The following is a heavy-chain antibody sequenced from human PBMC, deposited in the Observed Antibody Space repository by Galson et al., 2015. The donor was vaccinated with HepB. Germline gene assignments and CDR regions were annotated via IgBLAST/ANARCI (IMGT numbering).Heavy chain of an antibody. CDR3: AKDSTPATVVTPWDY. D-gene: IGHD4-23*01. J-gene: IGHJ4*02. Sequence: SLRLSCAASGFTFSSYGMHWVRQAPGKGLEWVAVISYDGSNKYYADSVKGRFTISRDNSKNTLYLQMNSLRAEDTAVYYCAKDSTPATVVTPWDYWGQGTLVTVSS. V-gene: IGHV3-30*18. CDR1: GFTFSSYG. CDR2: ISYDGSNK.